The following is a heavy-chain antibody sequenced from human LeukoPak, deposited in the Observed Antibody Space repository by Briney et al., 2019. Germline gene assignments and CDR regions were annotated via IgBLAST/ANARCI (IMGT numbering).Heavy chain of an antibody. CDR1: GFTFSSYW. Sequence: GGSLRLSCAASGFTFSSYWMHWVRHAPGKGLVWVSRINTDGSSTSYADSVKGRFTISRDNAKNTLYLQMNSLRAEDTAVYYCARVGSSSWSDAFDIWGQGTMVTVSS. CDR3: ARVGSSSWSDAFDI. V-gene: IGHV3-74*01. J-gene: IGHJ3*02. CDR2: INTDGSST. D-gene: IGHD6-13*01.